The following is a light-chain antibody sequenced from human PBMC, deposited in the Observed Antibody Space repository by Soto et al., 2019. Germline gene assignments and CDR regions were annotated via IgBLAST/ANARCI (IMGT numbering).Light chain of an antibody. Sequence: LTQPHSVSESPGKTVTISCTRSSGSIASNYVQWYQQRPGSAPTTVIYEDNQRPSGVPDRFSGSIDSSSNSASLTISGLKTEDEAGYYCQSYDSSNVVFGGGTKLTVL. J-gene: IGLJ2*01. CDR2: EDN. CDR3: QSYDSSNVV. CDR1: SGSIASNY. V-gene: IGLV6-57*03.